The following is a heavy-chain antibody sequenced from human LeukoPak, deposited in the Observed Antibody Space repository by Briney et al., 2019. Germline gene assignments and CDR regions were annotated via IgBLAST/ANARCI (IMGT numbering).Heavy chain of an antibody. Sequence: ASVKVSCKASGYTFTSYGISWVRQAPGQGLEWMGWISAYNGNTNYAQKLQGRVTMTTDTSTSTAYMELSSLRSEDTAVYYCATDPSSPAVAGRDYGMDVWGQGTTVTVSS. J-gene: IGHJ6*02. V-gene: IGHV1-18*01. CDR2: ISAYNGNT. CDR3: ATDPSSPAVAGRDYGMDV. CDR1: GYTFTSYG. D-gene: IGHD6-19*01.